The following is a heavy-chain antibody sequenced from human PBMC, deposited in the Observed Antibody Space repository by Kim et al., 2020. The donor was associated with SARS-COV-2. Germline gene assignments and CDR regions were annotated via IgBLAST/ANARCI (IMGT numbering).Heavy chain of an antibody. V-gene: IGHV3-53*01. Sequence: GGSLRLSCAPSGFTVSSNYMSWVRQAPGKGLEWVSSIYSAGHTFYADSVKGRFTISRDNSKNTLYLQMNSLRVADTAVYYCARDRFCTNGSCYSDDWGQVTMVTVSS. J-gene: IGHJ4*02. CDR2: IYSAGHT. D-gene: IGHD2-15*01. CDR3: ARDRFCTNGSCYSDD. CDR1: GFTVSSNY.